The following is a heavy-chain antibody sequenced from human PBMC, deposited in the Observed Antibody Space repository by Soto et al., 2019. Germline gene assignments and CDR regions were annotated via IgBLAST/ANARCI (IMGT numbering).Heavy chain of an antibody. J-gene: IGHJ4*02. V-gene: IGHV5-51*01. D-gene: IGHD1-26*01. CDR1: GYRFPSYW. CDR3: ARRMGATHHYFDY. Sequence: PGESLKISCMASGYRFPSYWIAWVRQMPGKELKWMADFDPDEPDVRFNPSFQGQVPLSVDKSITTAYLQWGKLQASDTAVYYCARRMGATHHYFDYWGQGTQVTVSS. CDR2: FDPDEPDV.